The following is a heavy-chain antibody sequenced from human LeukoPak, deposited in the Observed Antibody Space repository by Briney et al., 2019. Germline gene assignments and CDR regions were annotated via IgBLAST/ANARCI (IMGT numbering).Heavy chain of an antibody. CDR2: ISSSSSYI. V-gene: IGHV3-21*01. CDR1: GFTFSSYS. Sequence: GGSLRLSCAASGFTFSSYSMNWVRQAPGEGLEWVSSISSSSSYIYYADSVKGRFTISRDNAKNSLYLQMNSLRAEDTAVYYCARSLGSWFPFEYWGQGTLVTVSS. D-gene: IGHD6-13*01. J-gene: IGHJ4*02. CDR3: ARSLGSWFPFEY.